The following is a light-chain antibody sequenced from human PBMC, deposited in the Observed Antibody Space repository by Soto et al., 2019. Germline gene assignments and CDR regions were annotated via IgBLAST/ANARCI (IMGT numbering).Light chain of an antibody. J-gene: IGKJ3*01. CDR2: GAS. Sequence: DIVLTQSPDTLYLSPGESATLSCRASQTVTSNHLAWYQQRLGQPPRLLIYGASVRASDIPDRFRGSGSGTDFTLTISRLEPEDFAVYYCQQYGSSFVTFGPGTRVDVK. CDR1: QTVTSNH. CDR3: QQYGSSFVT. V-gene: IGKV3-20*01.